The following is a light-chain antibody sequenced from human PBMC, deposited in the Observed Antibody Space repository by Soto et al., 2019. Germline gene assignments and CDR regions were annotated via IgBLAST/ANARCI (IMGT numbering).Light chain of an antibody. V-gene: IGKV4-1*01. Sequence: DIVMTQSPDSLAVSLGERATINCKSSQSVLYSSNNKNYLAWYQQKPGQPPKLLIYWASTRESGVPDRFSGSGSGTDVTLTISSLQAEDVAVYYCQQYYNTPTFGPGTKVEIK. J-gene: IGKJ1*01. CDR2: WAS. CDR1: QSVLYSSNNKNY. CDR3: QQYYNTPT.